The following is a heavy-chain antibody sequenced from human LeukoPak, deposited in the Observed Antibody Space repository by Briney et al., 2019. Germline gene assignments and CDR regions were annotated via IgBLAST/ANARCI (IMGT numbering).Heavy chain of an antibody. CDR3: AMVGRLMVEDILTGYYPPGSFGWFDP. V-gene: IGHV4-39*07. Sequence: NSSETLSLTCSVSGVSISSSSSYWGWIRQPPGKGLEWIGSIYYSGSSFDNPALKSRVTISVDKSKNQFSLKLSSVTAADTAVYYCAMVGRLMVEDILTGYYPPGSFGWFDPWGQGTLVTVSS. J-gene: IGHJ5*02. CDR2: IYYSGSS. D-gene: IGHD3-9*01. CDR1: GVSISSSSSY.